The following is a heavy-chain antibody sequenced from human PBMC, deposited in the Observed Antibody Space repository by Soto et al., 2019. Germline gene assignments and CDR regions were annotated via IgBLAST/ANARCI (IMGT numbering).Heavy chain of an antibody. Sequence: PSESLSLTCTVSGGSISSYDWGWIRQPPGKGLEWIGYIYYSGSTNYNPSLKSRVTISVDTSKNQFSLKLSSVTAADTAVYYCATSPGYSSSWYYFDYWGQGTLVTVSS. J-gene: IGHJ4*02. CDR1: GGSISSYD. CDR3: ATSPGYSSSWYYFDY. V-gene: IGHV4-59*01. D-gene: IGHD6-13*01. CDR2: IYYSGST.